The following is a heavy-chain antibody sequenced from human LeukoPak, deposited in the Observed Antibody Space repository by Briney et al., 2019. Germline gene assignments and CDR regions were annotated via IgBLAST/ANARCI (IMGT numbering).Heavy chain of an antibody. CDR1: GYTFTSYA. CDR3: ARAPPFARYCIGGSCYYMAV. Sequence: GASVKVSCKASGYTFTSYAMNWVRQAPGQGLEWMGWINTNTGNPTYAQGFTGRFVFSLDTSVSTAYLQISSLKAEDTAVYYCARAPPFARYCIGGSCYYMAVGGKGTTFT. V-gene: IGHV7-4-1*02. D-gene: IGHD2-15*01. J-gene: IGHJ6*03. CDR2: INTNTGNP.